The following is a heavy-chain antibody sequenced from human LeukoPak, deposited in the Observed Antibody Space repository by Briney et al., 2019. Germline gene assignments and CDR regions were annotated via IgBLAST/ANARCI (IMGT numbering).Heavy chain of an antibody. Sequence: PGGSLRLSCAASGFTFSSYGMSWVRQAPGKGLEWVANIKQDGSEKYYVDSVKGRFTISRDNAKNSLYLQMNSLRAEDTAVYYCAREGGYDAFDIWGQGTMVTVSS. CDR3: AREGGYDAFDI. J-gene: IGHJ3*02. V-gene: IGHV3-7*01. CDR1: GFTFSSYG. CDR2: IKQDGSEK. D-gene: IGHD3-22*01.